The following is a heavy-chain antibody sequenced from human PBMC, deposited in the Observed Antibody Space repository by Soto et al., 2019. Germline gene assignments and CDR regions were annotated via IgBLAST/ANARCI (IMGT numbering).Heavy chain of an antibody. CDR3: ARSSIEARPWYYYYGMDV. V-gene: IGHV5-51*01. CDR2: IYPGDSDT. J-gene: IGHJ6*02. CDR1: GYSFTSYW. Sequence: GGSLKISCKGSGYSFTSYWIGWVRQMPGEGLEWVGVIYPGDSDTRYSPSFQGQGTISADKSISTAYMQWSSMKASDTAMYYCARSSIEARPWYYYYGMDVWGQGTTVTVSS. D-gene: IGHD6-6*01.